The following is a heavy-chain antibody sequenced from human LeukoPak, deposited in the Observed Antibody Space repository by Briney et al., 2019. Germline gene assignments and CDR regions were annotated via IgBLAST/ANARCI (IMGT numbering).Heavy chain of an antibody. CDR2: IYPGDSDT. CDR3: ARPYSTGWYPFDY. Sequence: GESLKIPCKVSGYSFTSYWSGWVRQMPGKGLELMGIIYPGDSDTRYSPSFQGQVTISAHKSSSTTSLQWSTLKASDPAMYYCARPYSTGWYPFDYWGQGTLVTVSS. J-gene: IGHJ4*02. V-gene: IGHV5-51*01. CDR1: GYSFTSYW. D-gene: IGHD6-19*01.